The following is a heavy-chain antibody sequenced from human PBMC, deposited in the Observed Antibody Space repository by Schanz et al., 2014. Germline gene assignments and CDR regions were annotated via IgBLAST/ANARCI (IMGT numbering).Heavy chain of an antibody. V-gene: IGHV4-4*02. Sequence: QVQLQESGPGLVKPSGTLSLTCAVSGGSISSSNWWSWVRQPPGKGLEWIGEIYHSGSTNYKPSLKSRVTIPADKSKNRFSLKLRSVTAADTAVYYCARRSVSPSGNSYGYVVAWFDPWGQGTLVTVSS. CDR1: GGSISSSNW. CDR3: ARRSVSPSGNSYGYVVAWFDP. CDR2: IYHSGST. J-gene: IGHJ5*02. D-gene: IGHD5-18*01.